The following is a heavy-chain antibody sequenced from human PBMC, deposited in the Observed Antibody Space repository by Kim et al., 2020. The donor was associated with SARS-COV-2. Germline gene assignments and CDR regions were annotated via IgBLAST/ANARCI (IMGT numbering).Heavy chain of an antibody. CDR3: AKEESVVPAAMLHYYYGMDV. Sequence: RLTISRDNSKNTQYLQMNSLRAEDTAVYYCAKEESVVPAAMLHYYYGMDVWGQGTTVTVSS. D-gene: IGHD2-2*01. J-gene: IGHJ6*02. V-gene: IGHV3-33*06.